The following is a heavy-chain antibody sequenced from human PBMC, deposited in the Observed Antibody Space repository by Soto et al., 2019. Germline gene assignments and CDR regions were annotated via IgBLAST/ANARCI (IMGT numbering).Heavy chain of an antibody. CDR1: GFTFSSYG. J-gene: IGHJ6*02. CDR2: IWYDGSNK. D-gene: IGHD4-17*01. Sequence: GGSLRLSCAASGFTFSSYGMHWVRQAPGKGLEWVAVIWYDGSNKYYADSVKGRFTISRDNSKNTLYLQMNSLRAEDTAVYYCARTTTVTTGGYYYYGMDVWGQGTTVTVSS. V-gene: IGHV3-33*01. CDR3: ARTTTVTTGGYYYYGMDV.